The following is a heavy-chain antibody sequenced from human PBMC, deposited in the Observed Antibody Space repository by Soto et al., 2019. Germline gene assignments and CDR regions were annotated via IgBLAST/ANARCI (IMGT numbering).Heavy chain of an antibody. Sequence: GGSLRLCCAASGFIFSNYGMHWVRQVPGKGLEWVAVISYDGSNKYYADSVKGRFTISRDNSKNTLYLQMNSLRVEDTAVYYCARALTVVVQGFDYWGQGTLVTVSS. D-gene: IGHD2-15*01. CDR1: GFIFSNYG. J-gene: IGHJ4*02. V-gene: IGHV3-30*03. CDR2: ISYDGSNK. CDR3: ARALTVVVQGFDY.